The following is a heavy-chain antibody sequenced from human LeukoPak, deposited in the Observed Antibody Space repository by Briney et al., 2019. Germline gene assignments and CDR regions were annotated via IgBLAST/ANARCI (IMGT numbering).Heavy chain of an antibody. CDR3: ARDRRAARGAFDI. D-gene: IGHD6-6*01. V-gene: IGHV3-48*02. J-gene: IGHJ3*02. Sequence: GGSLRLSCAASAFTFSSYSMNWVRQAQGKGLEWVSYISSSSSTIYYADCVKGRFTISRDNAKNSLYLQMNSLRDEDTAVYYCARDRRAARGAFDIWGQGTMVTVSS. CDR1: AFTFSSYS. CDR2: ISSSSSTI.